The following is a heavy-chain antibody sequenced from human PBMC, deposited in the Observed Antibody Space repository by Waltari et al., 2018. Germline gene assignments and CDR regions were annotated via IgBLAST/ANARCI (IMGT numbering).Heavy chain of an antibody. CDR1: GFPVSSNH. CDR3: ARARDEKTAMVYFDH. CDR2: LYDAGSS. Sequence: EVQVVESGGGLVHPGESLSLSCSASGFPVSSNHMSWVRQAPGKGLEWVSLLYDAGSSYYPDSVRGRFTISRDNSKNTVHLQMNSLRVDDTATYYCARARDEKTAMVYFDHWGQGTLVSVSS. V-gene: IGHV3-66*02. J-gene: IGHJ4*02. D-gene: IGHD3-10*01.